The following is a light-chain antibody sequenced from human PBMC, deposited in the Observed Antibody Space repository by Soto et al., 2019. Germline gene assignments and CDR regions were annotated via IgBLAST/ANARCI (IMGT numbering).Light chain of an antibody. J-gene: IGKJ2*01. V-gene: IGKV2-30*01. CDR2: KAS. CDR1: HSLMYSDGISY. CDR3: MQGTHWPPGT. Sequence: DVVMTQSPLSLPVTLGQPASISCRSSHSLMYSDGISYLSWFQQMPGQSPRRLIYKASNRDSWVPDRFSGSGSGTDFTLKISRVEADDVGVYYCMQGTHWPPGTLGQGTKLEIK.